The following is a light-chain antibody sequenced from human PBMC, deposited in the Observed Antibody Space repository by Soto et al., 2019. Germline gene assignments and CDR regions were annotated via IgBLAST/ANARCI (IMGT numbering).Light chain of an antibody. V-gene: IGKV1-9*01. CDR1: QGISSY. CDR3: QQLNSYPFLT. CDR2: AAS. J-gene: IGKJ4*01. Sequence: DIPLTQSPSFLSASVGDRVTITCRASQGISSYLAWYQQKPGKAPKLLIYAASTLQSGVPSRFSGSGSGTEFTLTISSRQPEDCATYYCQQLNSYPFLTFGGGTKVEIK.